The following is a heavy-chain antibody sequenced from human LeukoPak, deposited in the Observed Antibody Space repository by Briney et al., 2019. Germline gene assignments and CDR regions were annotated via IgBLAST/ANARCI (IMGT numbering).Heavy chain of an antibody. D-gene: IGHD3-22*01. Sequence: SQTLSLTCTVSGYSISSGYYWGWIRQPPAKGLEWIGSIYHSGSTYYNPSLNSRVTISVDTSKNQFSLKLSSVTASDTAVYYCVLGYYDSSGYNDYWGQGTLVTVSS. CDR1: GYSISSGYY. CDR3: VLGYYDSSGYNDY. V-gene: IGHV4-38-2*02. J-gene: IGHJ4*02. CDR2: IYHSGST.